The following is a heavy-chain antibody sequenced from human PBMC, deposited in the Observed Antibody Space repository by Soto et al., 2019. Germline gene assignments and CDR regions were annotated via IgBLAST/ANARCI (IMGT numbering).Heavy chain of an antibody. Sequence: PGGSLRLSCAASGFTFSSYSMNWVRQAPGKGLEWVSSISSSSSYIYYADSVKGRFTISRDNAKNSLYLQMNSLRAEDTAVYYCARDQSLKDTAMEDHYYYYYGMDVWGQGTTVTVSS. J-gene: IGHJ6*02. CDR2: ISSSSSYI. D-gene: IGHD5-18*01. CDR3: ARDQSLKDTAMEDHYYYYYGMDV. CDR1: GFTFSSYS. V-gene: IGHV3-21*01.